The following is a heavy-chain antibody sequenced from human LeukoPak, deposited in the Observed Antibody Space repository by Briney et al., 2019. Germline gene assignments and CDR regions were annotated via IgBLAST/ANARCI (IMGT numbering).Heavy chain of an antibody. V-gene: IGHV3-23*01. CDR3: ATDRLPGSLHYYYSMDV. CDR1: GLDVSSYA. Sequence: GGSLRLSCTASGLDVSSYAMNWVRQAPGKGLEWVSGISASGGGTFYSDSVKGRFSISRDNSKNTVSLQMNTLRLEDTAIYYSATDRLPGSLHYYYSMDVWGNGTTVT. J-gene: IGHJ6*03. D-gene: IGHD7-27*01. CDR2: ISASGGGT.